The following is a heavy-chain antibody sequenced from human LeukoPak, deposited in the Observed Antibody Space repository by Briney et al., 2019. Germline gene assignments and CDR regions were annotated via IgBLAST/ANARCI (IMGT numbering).Heavy chain of an antibody. CDR3: AREVRHSSSWFYDY. D-gene: IGHD6-13*01. J-gene: IGHJ4*02. V-gene: IGHV1-69*13. CDR1: GGTFISYA. Sequence: SVRVSCKASGGTFISYAISWVRQAPGQGLEWMGGIIPIFGTANYAQKFQGRVTITADESTSTAYMELSSLRSEDTAVYYCAREVRHSSSWFYDYWGQGTLVTVSS. CDR2: IIPIFGTA.